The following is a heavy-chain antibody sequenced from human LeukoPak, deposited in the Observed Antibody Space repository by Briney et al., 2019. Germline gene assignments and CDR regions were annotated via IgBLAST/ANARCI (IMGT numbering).Heavy chain of an antibody. CDR1: GGTFSSYA. CDR2: IIPIFGTA. J-gene: IGHJ6*04. CDR3: ARDDSCSSTRCYYYYGMDV. V-gene: IGHV1-69*13. Sequence: SVKVSCKASGGTFSSYAISWVRQAPGQGLEWMGGIIPIFGTANYAQKFQVRVTITADESTSTAYMELSSLRSEDTAVYYCARDDSCSSTRCYYYYGMDVWGKGTTVTVSS. D-gene: IGHD2-2*01.